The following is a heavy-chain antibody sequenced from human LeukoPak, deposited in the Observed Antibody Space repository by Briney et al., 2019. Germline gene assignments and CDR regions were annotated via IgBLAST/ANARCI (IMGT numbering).Heavy chain of an antibody. CDR2: INPNSGGT. CDR3: ARVQTGDYYGMDV. D-gene: IGHD1-14*01. CDR1: GYTFTGYY. V-gene: IGHV1-2*02. J-gene: IGHJ6*02. Sequence: ASVKVSCKASGYTFTGYYMHWVRQAPGQGLEWMGWINPNSGGTNYAQKFQGRVTMTRDTSISTAYMELSRLRPDDTAVYYCARVQTGDYYGMDVWGQGTTVTVSS.